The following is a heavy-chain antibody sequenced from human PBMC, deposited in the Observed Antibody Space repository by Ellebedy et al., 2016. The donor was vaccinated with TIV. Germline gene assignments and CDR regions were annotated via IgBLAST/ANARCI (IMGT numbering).Heavy chain of an antibody. Sequence: GESLKISCAASGFTFSSYWMHWVRQAPGKGLEWVSAISGSGGSTYYADSVKGRFTISRDNSKNTLYLQMNSLRAEDTAVYYCARVRTTRPFYGMDVWGQGTTVTVSS. D-gene: IGHD1-14*01. V-gene: IGHV3-23*01. CDR1: GFTFSSYW. J-gene: IGHJ6*02. CDR2: ISGSGGST. CDR3: ARVRTTRPFYGMDV.